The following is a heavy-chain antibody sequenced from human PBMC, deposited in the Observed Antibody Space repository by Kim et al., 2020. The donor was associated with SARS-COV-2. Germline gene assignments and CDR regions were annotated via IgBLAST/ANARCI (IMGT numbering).Heavy chain of an antibody. CDR2: INTNTGKP. J-gene: IGHJ3*01. V-gene: IGHV7-4-1*02. D-gene: IGHD3-10*01. CDR3: ASSMIYGVISAFDL. CDR1: GNTFSSYA. Sequence: ASMKVACKASGNTFSSYAMNWVRQAPGQGLEWTGWINTNTGKPAYAQGFTGRFVFSLDTSVSTTYLQISSLKSEDTAVYYCASSMIYGVISAFDLWGQGTMVTSSS.